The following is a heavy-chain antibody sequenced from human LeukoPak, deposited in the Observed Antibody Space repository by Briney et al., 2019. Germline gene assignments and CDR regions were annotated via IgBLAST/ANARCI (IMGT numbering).Heavy chain of an antibody. V-gene: IGHV3-9*01. Sequence: GGSLRLSCAASGFTFDDYVMHWVRQAPGKGLEWVSGISWNSGQIGYADSVKGRFTISRDNAKNSLYLQMNSLGIEDTALYYCAKDSGSYSYWYLNLWGRGTLVTVSS. J-gene: IGHJ2*01. CDR3: AKDSGSYSYWYLNL. CDR1: GFTFDDYV. D-gene: IGHD1-26*01. CDR2: ISWNSGQI.